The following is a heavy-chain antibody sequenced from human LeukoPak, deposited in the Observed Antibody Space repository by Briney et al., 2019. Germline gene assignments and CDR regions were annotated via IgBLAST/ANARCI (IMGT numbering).Heavy chain of an antibody. D-gene: IGHD2-15*01. CDR2: IYYSGST. CDR3: ARGIPYEYCSGGSCYTWTGWFDP. J-gene: IGHJ5*02. Sequence: SETLSLTCTVSGSSISSYYWSWIRQPPGKGLEWIGYIYYSGSTNYNPSLKSRVTISVDTSKNQFSLKLSSVTAADTAVYYCARGIPYEYCSGGSCYTWTGWFDPWGQGTLVTVSS. V-gene: IGHV4-59*01. CDR1: GSSISSYY.